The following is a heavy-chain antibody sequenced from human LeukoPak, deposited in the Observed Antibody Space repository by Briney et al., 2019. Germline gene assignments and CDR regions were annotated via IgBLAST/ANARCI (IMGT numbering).Heavy chain of an antibody. CDR2: ISSNGGST. J-gene: IGHJ4*02. CDR1: GFTFSSYA. D-gene: IGHD3-10*01. V-gene: IGHV3-64D*06. CDR3: VKGAGSRTYYFDY. Sequence: HPGGSLRLSCSASGFTFSSYAMHWVRQAPGKGLEYVSAISSNGGSTYYADSVKGRFTIPRDNSKNTLYLQMSSLRAEDTAVYYCVKGAGSRTYYFDYWGQGTLVTVSS.